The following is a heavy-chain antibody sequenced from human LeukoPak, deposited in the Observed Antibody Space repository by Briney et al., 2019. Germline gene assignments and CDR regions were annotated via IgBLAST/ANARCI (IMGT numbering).Heavy chain of an antibody. V-gene: IGHV4-34*01. CDR1: GGSFSGYY. D-gene: IGHD3-3*01. Sequence: PSETLSLTCAVYGGSFSGYYWSWIRQPPGKGLEWIGEINHSGSTNYNPSLKSRVTISVDTSKNQFSLKLSSVTAADTAVYYCARGEYYNFWSGSYTSTNFCAFDIWGQGTMVTVSS. CDR3: ARGEYYNFWSGSYTSTNFCAFDI. CDR2: INHSGST. J-gene: IGHJ3*02.